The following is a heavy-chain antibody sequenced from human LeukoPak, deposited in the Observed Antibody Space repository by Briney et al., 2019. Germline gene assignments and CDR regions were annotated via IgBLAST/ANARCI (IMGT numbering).Heavy chain of an antibody. CDR1: GFTFSSYS. J-gene: IGHJ4*02. CDR2: ISSSSSYI. Sequence: KTGGSLRLSCAASGFTFSSYSMNWVRQAPGKGLEWVSSISSSSSYIYYADSVKGRFTISRDNAKNSLYLQMNSLRAEDTAVYYCAKDHPMVRGVIDYWGQGTLVTVSS. CDR3: AKDHPMVRGVIDY. D-gene: IGHD3-10*01. V-gene: IGHV3-21*01.